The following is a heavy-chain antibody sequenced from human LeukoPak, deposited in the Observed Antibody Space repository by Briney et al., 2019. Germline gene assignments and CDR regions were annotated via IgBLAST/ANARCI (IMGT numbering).Heavy chain of an antibody. J-gene: IGHJ4*02. CDR1: GYTFTSYG. Sequence: GASVKVSCKASGYTFTSYGISWVRQAPGQGLEWMGWISAYNGNTNYAQKLQGRVTMTTDTSTSTAYMELRSLRSDDTAVYYCARVRRWLQFTSVLGYDYWGQGTLVTVSS. CDR3: ARVRRWLQFTSVLGYDY. D-gene: IGHD5-24*01. CDR2: ISAYNGNT. V-gene: IGHV1-18*01.